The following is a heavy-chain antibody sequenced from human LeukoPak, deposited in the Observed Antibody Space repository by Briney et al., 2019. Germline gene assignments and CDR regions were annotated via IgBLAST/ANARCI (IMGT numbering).Heavy chain of an antibody. CDR3: ARHGDCSSTSCYHIAY. V-gene: IGHV4-59*08. CDR2: IYTSGNT. Sequence: PSETLSLTCTVSGGSLSSYYWSWIRQPPGKGLEWIGYIYTSGNTNHNPSLKSQVTISVDKAKNQFSLMLSSVTAADTAVYYCARHGDCSSTSCYHIAYWGQGTLVTVSS. D-gene: IGHD2-2*01. J-gene: IGHJ4*02. CDR1: GGSLSSYY.